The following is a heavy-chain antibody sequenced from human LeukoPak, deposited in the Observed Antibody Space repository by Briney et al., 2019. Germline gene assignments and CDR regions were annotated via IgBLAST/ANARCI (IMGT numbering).Heavy chain of an antibody. D-gene: IGHD3-10*01. CDR2: INPNSGGT. J-gene: IGHJ4*02. CDR3: ARGRLDMVRGVITPELGY. CDR1: GYTFTGYY. Sequence: ASVKVSCKASGYTFTGYYMHWVRQAPGQGLEWMGWINPNSGGTNYAQKFQGRVTMTRDTSISTAYMELSRLRSDDTAVYYCARGRLDMVRGVITPELGYWGQGTLVTVSS. V-gene: IGHV1-2*02.